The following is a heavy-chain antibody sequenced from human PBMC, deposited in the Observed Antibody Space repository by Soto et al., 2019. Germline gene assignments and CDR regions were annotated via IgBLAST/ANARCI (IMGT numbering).Heavy chain of an antibody. D-gene: IGHD6-19*01. J-gene: IGHJ4*02. V-gene: IGHV2-26*01. Sequence: SGPTLVNPTETLTLTCTVSGFSLSNARMGVSWIRQPPGKALEWLAHIFSNDEKSYSTSLKSRLTISKDTSKSQVVLTMTNMDPVDTATYYCARIERGVAGTVTGFDYWGQGTLVTVSS. CDR3: ARIERGVAGTVTGFDY. CDR1: GFSLSNARMG. CDR2: IFSNDEK.